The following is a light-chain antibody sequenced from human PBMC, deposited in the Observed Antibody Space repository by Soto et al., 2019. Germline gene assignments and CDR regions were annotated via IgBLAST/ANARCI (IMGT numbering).Light chain of an antibody. CDR1: QSVSSN. V-gene: IGKV3-15*01. Sequence: EIVMTQSPATLSVSPGERATLSCRASQSVSSNLDWYQRKPGQAPRLLIYGASTRATGIPARFSGSGSGTEFTLTISSLQPEDYAVYYCQQYNNWITFGQGTRLQIK. CDR2: GAS. J-gene: IGKJ5*01. CDR3: QQYNNWIT.